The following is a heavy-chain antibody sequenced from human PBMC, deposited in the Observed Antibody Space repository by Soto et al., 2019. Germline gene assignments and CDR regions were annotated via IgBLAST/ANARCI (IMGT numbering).Heavy chain of an antibody. V-gene: IGHV1-2*02. Sequence: WASVKVSCKASGYNFSDYYIHWVRQAPGQGLEWLGWVSPKSGGTNYAQKFKGRVTMTRDTSSNTVYMDLSGLKSDDTAVFYCAREISGAGTLNWFDPWGQGTLVTVSS. J-gene: IGHJ5*02. CDR3: AREISGAGTLNWFDP. CDR1: GYNFSDYY. CDR2: VSPKSGGT. D-gene: IGHD3-3*01.